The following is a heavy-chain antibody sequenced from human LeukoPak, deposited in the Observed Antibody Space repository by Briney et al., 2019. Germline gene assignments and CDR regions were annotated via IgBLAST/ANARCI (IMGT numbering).Heavy chain of an antibody. CDR1: GYTFTSYA. J-gene: IGHJ5*02. CDR3: ARASARLGELSPIWEPSYNWFDP. CDR2: INAGNGNT. V-gene: IGHV1-3*03. Sequence: ASVKVSCKASGYTFTSYAMHWVRQAPGQRLEWMGWINAGNGNTKYSQEFQGRVTITRDTSASTAYMELSSLRSEDMAVYYCARASARLGELSPIWEPSYNWFDPWGQGTLVTVSS. D-gene: IGHD3-16*02.